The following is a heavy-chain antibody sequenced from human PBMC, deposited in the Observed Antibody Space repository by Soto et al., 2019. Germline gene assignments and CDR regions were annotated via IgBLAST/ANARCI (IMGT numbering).Heavy chain of an antibody. CDR1: GFTFDDYT. CDR2: ISWDGGST. V-gene: IGHV3-43*01. J-gene: IGHJ6*02. CDR3: AKEGHSGYDSEDYYYYGMDV. Sequence: GGSLRLSCAASGFTFDDYTMHWVRQAPGKGLEWVSLISWDGGSTYYADSVKGRFTISRDNSKNSLYLQMNSLRTEDTALYYCAKEGHSGYDSEDYYYYGMDVWGQGTTVTVSS. D-gene: IGHD5-12*01.